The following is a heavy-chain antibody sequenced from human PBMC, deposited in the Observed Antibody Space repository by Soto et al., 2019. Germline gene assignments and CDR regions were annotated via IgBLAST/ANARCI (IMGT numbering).Heavy chain of an antibody. CDR1: GFTFSSYA. D-gene: IGHD6-19*01. Sequence: GGSLRLSCAASGFTFSSYAMHWVRQAPGKGLEWVAVISYDGSNKYYADSVKGRFTISRDNSKNTLYLQMNSLRAEDTAVYYCAKDGKYLSGWYDYWGQGT. J-gene: IGHJ4*02. CDR2: ISYDGSNK. CDR3: AKDGKYLSGWYDY. V-gene: IGHV3-30*18.